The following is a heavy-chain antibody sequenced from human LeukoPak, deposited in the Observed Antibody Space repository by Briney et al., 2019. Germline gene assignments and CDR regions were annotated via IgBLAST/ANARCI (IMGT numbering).Heavy chain of an antibody. CDR1: GYTFTGYY. J-gene: IGHJ5*02. D-gene: IGHD3-22*01. V-gene: IGHV1-2*02. CDR3: AREESYYYDSSGTPGWFAP. CDR2: INPNSGGT. Sequence: AAVKVSSKASGYTFTGYYMHWVRQAPGQGLEWMGWINPNSGGTNYAQKFQGRVTMTRDTSISTAYMELSRLRSDDTAVYYCAREESYYYDSSGTPGWFAPWGQGTLVTVSS.